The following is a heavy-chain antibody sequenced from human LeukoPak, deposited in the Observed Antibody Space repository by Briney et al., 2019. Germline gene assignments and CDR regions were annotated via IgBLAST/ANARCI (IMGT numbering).Heavy chain of an antibody. J-gene: IGHJ4*02. CDR2: IYYSRST. CDR3: ARHSPGFSSSPLDY. CDR1: GGSISSSSYY. D-gene: IGHD6-6*01. Sequence: SETLSLTCTVSGGSISSSSYYWGWIRQPPGKGLEWIGSIYYSRSTYYNPSLKSRVTISVDTSKNQFSLKLSSVTAADTAVYYCARHSPGFSSSPLDYWGQGTLVTVSS. V-gene: IGHV4-39*01.